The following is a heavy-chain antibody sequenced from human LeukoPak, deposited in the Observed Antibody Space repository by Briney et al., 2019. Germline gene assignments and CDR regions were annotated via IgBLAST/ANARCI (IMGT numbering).Heavy chain of an antibody. Sequence: GGSLRLSCAASGFTFSSYEMNWVRQAPGKGLEWVSYISSSGSTIYYADSVKGRFTISRDNAKNSLYLQMNSLRAEDTAVYYCASQYCSSTSCYVGLVGYWGQGTLVTVSS. CDR2: ISSSGSTI. D-gene: IGHD2-2*01. CDR1: GFTFSSYE. CDR3: ASQYCSSTSCYVGLVGY. J-gene: IGHJ4*02. V-gene: IGHV3-48*03.